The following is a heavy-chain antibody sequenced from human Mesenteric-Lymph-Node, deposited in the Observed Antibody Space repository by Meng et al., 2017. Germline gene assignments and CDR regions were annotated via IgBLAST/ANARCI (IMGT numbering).Heavy chain of an antibody. Sequence: PKPLALTRSVSGWSISSGGYSCGWIRPHPGQGLGWFGHIYYSGSTFYNPSLKRRVIISIDTSKNQFSLNLRSVTAADTAVYYCARVSSGWDYFDYWGQGTLVTVFS. V-gene: IGHV4-31*03. D-gene: IGHD6-19*01. CDR2: IYYSGST. CDR3: ARVSSGWDYFDY. CDR1: GWSISSGGYS. J-gene: IGHJ4*02.